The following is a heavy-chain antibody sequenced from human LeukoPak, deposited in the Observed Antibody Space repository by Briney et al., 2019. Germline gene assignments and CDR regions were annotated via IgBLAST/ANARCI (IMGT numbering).Heavy chain of an antibody. Sequence: PSETLSLTCTVSGGSISSYYWSWIRQPPGKGLEWIGYIYYSGSTNYNPSLKSRVTISVDTSKNQFSLKLSSVTAADTAVYYCARGYLYSSGYFPPPIYFDYWGQGTLVTVSS. CDR2: IYYSGST. D-gene: IGHD3-22*01. V-gene: IGHV4-59*01. CDR1: GGSISSYY. J-gene: IGHJ4*02. CDR3: ARGYLYSSGYFPPPIYFDY.